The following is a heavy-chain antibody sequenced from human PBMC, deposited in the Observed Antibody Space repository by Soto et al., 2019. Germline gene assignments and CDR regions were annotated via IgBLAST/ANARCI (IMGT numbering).Heavy chain of an antibody. CDR2: IRGCGGSK. CDR3: ATGGYWSGNSTNYYYYGMDV. V-gene: IGHV3-23*01. D-gene: IGHD2-15*01. Sequence: EVQLLESGGGVVQPGGSLRLSCAASGFTFSSYAMSWVRQAPGKGLEWVSAIRGCGGSKYYADSVKGRCTTSRDNSKITRYLPMNSLNGEDTAVYSCATGGYWSGNSTNYYYYGMDVWGQGTTVTVSS. CDR1: GFTFSSYA. J-gene: IGHJ6*02.